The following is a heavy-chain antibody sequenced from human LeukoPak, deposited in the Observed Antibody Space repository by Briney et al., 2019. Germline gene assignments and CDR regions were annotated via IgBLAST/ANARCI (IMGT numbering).Heavy chain of an antibody. CDR2: IYSGGST. CDR3: ARLAVRYFDY. CDR1: GFTVSSNY. Sequence: GGSMRLSCAASGFTVSSNYMSWVRQAPGKGLEWVSVIYSGGSTYYADSVKGRFTISRDNSKNTLYLQMNSLRAEDTAVYYCARLAVRYFDYWGQGTLVTVSS. D-gene: IGHD1-1*01. J-gene: IGHJ4*02. V-gene: IGHV3-53*01.